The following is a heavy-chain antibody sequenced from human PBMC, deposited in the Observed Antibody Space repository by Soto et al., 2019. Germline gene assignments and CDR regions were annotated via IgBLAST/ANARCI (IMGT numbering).Heavy chain of an antibody. Sequence: GASVKVSCKASGYSFTSYGISWVRQAPGQGLEWMGWISAYNGNTNYAQNLQGRVTMTTDTSTSTAYMELRSLRSGDTAVYYCARDSSSIYYDSSGYYPSPGFDPWGQGTLVTVSS. J-gene: IGHJ5*02. CDR2: ISAYNGNT. CDR1: GYSFTSYG. V-gene: IGHV1-18*01. D-gene: IGHD3-22*01. CDR3: ARDSSSIYYDSSGYYPSPGFDP.